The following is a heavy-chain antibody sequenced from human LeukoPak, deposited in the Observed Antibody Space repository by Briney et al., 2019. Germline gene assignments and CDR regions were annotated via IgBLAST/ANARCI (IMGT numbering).Heavy chain of an antibody. V-gene: IGHV4-4*07. Sequence: SETLSLTCTVSGGSISTSYRSWIRQSAGKGLEWIGRVYVTGRTNYNPSLESRVTVSLDTSKNQFSLKLRSVTAADTAVYYCAKGPYTNFFDSWGHGTLVTVSS. D-gene: IGHD4-11*01. J-gene: IGHJ4*01. CDR2: VYVTGRT. CDR1: GGSISTSY. CDR3: AKGPYTNFFDS.